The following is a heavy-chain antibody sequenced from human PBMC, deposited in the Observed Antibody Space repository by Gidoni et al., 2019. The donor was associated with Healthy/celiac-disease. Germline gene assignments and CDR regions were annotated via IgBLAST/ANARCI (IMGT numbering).Heavy chain of an antibody. CDR3: AKDHPLPAPLGQSDPYFDY. CDR1: TFSSYG. J-gene: IGHJ4*02. D-gene: IGHD1-26*01. V-gene: IGHV3-30*18. Sequence: TFSSYGMHWVRQAPGKGLEWVAVISYDGSNKYYADSVKGRFTISRDNSKNTLYLQMNSLRAEDTAVYYCAKDHPLPAPLGQSDPYFDYWGQGTLVTVSS. CDR2: ISYDGSNK.